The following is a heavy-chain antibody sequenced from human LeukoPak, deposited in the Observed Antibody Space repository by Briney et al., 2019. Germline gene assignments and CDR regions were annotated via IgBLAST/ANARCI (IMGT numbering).Heavy chain of an antibody. V-gene: IGHV5-10-1*01. J-gene: IGHJ3*02. CDR1: GYSFTSYW. CDR3: ARSVVVVAATHDAFDI. Sequence: GESLKISCKGSGYSFTSYWISWVRQMPGKGLEWMGRIDPSDSYTNYSPSFQGRVTISADKSISTAYLQWSSLKASDTAMYYCARSVVVVAATHDAFDIWGQGTMVTVSS. D-gene: IGHD2-15*01. CDR2: IDPSDSYT.